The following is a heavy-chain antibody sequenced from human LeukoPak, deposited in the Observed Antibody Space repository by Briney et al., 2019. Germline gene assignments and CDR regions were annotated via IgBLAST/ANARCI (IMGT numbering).Heavy chain of an antibody. V-gene: IGHV1-2*06. CDR2: IDPNSGGT. Sequence: ASVKVSCKASGYTFTGYYMHWVRRAPGQGLEWMGRIDPNSGGTNYAQKFQGRVTMTRDTSISTAYMELSRLRSDDTAAYYCARGALMNDYWGQGTLVTVSS. CDR1: GYTFTGYY. CDR3: ARGALMNDY. J-gene: IGHJ4*02.